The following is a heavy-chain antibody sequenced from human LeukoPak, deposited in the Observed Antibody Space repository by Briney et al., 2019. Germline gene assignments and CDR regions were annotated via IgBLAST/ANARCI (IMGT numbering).Heavy chain of an antibody. CDR2: IETDGDEK. V-gene: IGHV3-7*01. CDR3: ARDIPSGFYTPDY. J-gene: IGHJ4*02. Sequence: GGSLRLSCVASGFTFSDYWMSWVRQAPGMGLEWVANIETDGDEKDYVDSVKGRFTISRDNARNSLYLQMSSLRVEDTAVYYCARDIPSGFYTPDYWGRGTLVTVSS. D-gene: IGHD5-12*01. CDR1: GFTFSDYW.